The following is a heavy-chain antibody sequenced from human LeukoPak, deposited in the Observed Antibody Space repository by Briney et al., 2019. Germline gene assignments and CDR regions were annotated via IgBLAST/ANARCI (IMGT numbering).Heavy chain of an antibody. CDR2: ISGSGGST. V-gene: IGHV3-23*01. CDR1: GFTFSSYV. D-gene: IGHD4/OR15-4a*01. CDR3: AKDAKYVFFDY. Sequence: GGSLRLSCAASGFTFSSYVMSWVRQAPGKGLEWVSAISGSGGSTYYADSVKGRFTVSRDSSKNTLYLQMNSLRAEDTAVYYCAKDAKYVFFDYWGQGTLVTVSS. J-gene: IGHJ4*02.